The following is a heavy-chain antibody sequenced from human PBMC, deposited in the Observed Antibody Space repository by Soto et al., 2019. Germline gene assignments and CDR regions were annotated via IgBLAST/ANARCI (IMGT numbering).Heavy chain of an antibody. V-gene: IGHV4-59*01. CDR3: ARSRSTRQTFDY. J-gene: IGHJ4*02. CDR1: NGSISTYY. Sequence: SETLSLTCTVSNGSISTYYWSWIRQPPGRSLEWIGHIYYTGSPTYNPSLKSRVTISENTSRKTVSLTLVSVTAEDTAVYYCARSRSTRQTFDYWGRGTLVTVSS. D-gene: IGHD5-12*01. CDR2: IYYTGSP.